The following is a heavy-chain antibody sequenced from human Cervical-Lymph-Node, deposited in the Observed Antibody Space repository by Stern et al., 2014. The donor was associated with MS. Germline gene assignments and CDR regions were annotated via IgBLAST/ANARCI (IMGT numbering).Heavy chain of an antibody. V-gene: IGHV4-59*02. J-gene: IGHJ2*01. D-gene: IGHD2-21*02. CDR3: ARDPSTTASDWFFDL. Sequence: VQLVESGPGLVKPSETLSLTCTVSGGAVSDYYWTWLRQRPGKGLEWIGYISDTGTTNYNPSLHSRVTITLDTSQNQVSLRLRSVTAADTAVYYCARDPSTTASDWFFDLWDRGSLVTVSS. CDR1: GGAVSDYY. CDR2: ISDTGTT.